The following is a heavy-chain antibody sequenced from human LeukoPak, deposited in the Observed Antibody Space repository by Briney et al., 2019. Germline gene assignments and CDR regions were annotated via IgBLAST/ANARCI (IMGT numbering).Heavy chain of an antibody. Sequence: SETLSLTCTVSGGSISSSSYYWGWIRQPPGKGLEWIGSIYYSGSTYYNPSLKSRATISVDTSKNQFSLKLSSVTAADTAVYYCARRPRMGGPVIEYYFDYWGQGTLVTVSS. J-gene: IGHJ4*02. D-gene: IGHD3-16*01. V-gene: IGHV4-39*01. CDR1: GGSISSSSYY. CDR3: ARRPRMGGPVIEYYFDY. CDR2: IYYSGST.